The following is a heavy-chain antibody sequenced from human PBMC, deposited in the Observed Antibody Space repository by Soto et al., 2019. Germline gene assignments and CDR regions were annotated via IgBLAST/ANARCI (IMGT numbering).Heavy chain of an antibody. Sequence: SVKVSCKASGFTFTNSAIHWVRQARGQRLEWIGWIVVGSGNTNYAQKFQERLTITRDMSTSTAYMELSSLRSEDTAIYYCAASIGYHTPYYYMDVWCKGTTVTV. CDR2: IVVGSGNT. CDR3: AASIGYHTPYYYMDV. CDR1: GFTFTNSA. D-gene: IGHD3-22*01. J-gene: IGHJ6*03. V-gene: IGHV1-58*02.